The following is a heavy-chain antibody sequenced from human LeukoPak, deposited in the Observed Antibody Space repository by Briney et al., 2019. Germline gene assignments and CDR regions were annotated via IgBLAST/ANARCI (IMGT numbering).Heavy chain of an antibody. J-gene: IGHJ4*02. CDR1: GFSFSNYA. CDR2: IKTDGSEK. CDR3: ARDIFDY. Sequence: GRSLRLSCAASGFSFSNYAMHWVRQAPGEGLEWVANIKTDGSEKHYVDSVKGRFTISRDNAKNSLFLQMNSLRVEDTAVYYCARDIFDYWGQGTLVTVPS. V-gene: IGHV3-7*05.